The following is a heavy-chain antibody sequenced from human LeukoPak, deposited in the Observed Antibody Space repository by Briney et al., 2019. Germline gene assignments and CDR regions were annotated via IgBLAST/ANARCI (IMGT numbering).Heavy chain of an antibody. Sequence: SQTLSLTCTVSGGSISSGGYYWSWIRQHPGKGLEWIGYIYYSGSTYYNPSLKSRVTISVDTSKNQFSLKLSSVTAADTAVYYCAREGGLWFGEVRGSDWFDPWGQGTLVTVSS. CDR3: AREGGLWFGEVRGSDWFDP. J-gene: IGHJ5*02. D-gene: IGHD3-10*01. V-gene: IGHV4-31*03. CDR1: GGSISSGGYY. CDR2: IYYSGST.